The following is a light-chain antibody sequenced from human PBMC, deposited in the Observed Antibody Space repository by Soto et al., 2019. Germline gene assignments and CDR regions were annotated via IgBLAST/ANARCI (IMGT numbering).Light chain of an antibody. CDR3: AAWDDSLNGPV. J-gene: IGLJ2*01. CDR2: SNN. CDR1: SSNIGSNN. Sequence: QSVLTQPPSASGTPGQRVTISCSGSSSNIGSNNVNWYQQLPGTAPKLLIYSNNQRPSGVPDRFSGSKSGTSASLAISVLQSEDEADYYCAAWDDSLNGPVFGGGTKLTVL. V-gene: IGLV1-44*01.